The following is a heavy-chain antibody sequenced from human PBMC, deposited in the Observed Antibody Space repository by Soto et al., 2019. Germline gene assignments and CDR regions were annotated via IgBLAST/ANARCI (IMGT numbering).Heavy chain of an antibody. Sequence: GASVKVSCKVSGYTLTELSMHWVRQAPGKGLEWMGGFDPEDGETIYAQKFQGRVTMTEDTSTDTAYMELSSLRSEDTAVYYCATSGYSSGWSAFDYWGQGTLVTVSS. D-gene: IGHD6-19*01. CDR2: FDPEDGET. J-gene: IGHJ4*02. CDR3: ATSGYSSGWSAFDY. V-gene: IGHV1-24*01. CDR1: GYTLTELS.